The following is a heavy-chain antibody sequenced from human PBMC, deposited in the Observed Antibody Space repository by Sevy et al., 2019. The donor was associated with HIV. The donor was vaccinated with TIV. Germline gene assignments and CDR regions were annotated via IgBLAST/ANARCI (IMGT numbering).Heavy chain of an antibody. CDR2: IYYSGST. Sequence: SETLSLTCTVSGGSISSYYWSWIRQPPGKGLEWIGYIYYSGSTNYNPSLKSRVTISVDTSKNQFSLKLSSVTAADTAVYYCAREPFSALYYWGQGTLVTVSS. J-gene: IGHJ4*02. CDR3: AREPFSALYY. V-gene: IGHV4-59*01. D-gene: IGHD3-3*02. CDR1: GGSISSYY.